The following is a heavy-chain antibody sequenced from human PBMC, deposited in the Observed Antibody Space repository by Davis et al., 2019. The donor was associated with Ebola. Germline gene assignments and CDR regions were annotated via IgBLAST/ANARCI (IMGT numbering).Heavy chain of an antibody. V-gene: IGHV4-59*01. Sequence: MPSETLSLTCSISGGSISNYYWTWIRQPPGKGLEYIGYIHYSGSSDYNASLESRVTISVATSKNQFSLKLSSVTSADPAVYYCARGLRPFDYWGQGALVTVSS. CDR2: IHYSGSS. CDR1: GGSISNYY. CDR3: ARGLRPFDY. J-gene: IGHJ4*02.